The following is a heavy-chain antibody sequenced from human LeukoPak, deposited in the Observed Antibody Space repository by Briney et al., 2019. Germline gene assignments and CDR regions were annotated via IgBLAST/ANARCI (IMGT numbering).Heavy chain of an antibody. D-gene: IGHD4-23*01. CDR1: GYSISSGYY. Sequence: SETLSLTCAVSGYSISSGYYWGWIRQPPGKGLEWIGSIYHSGSTYYNPSLKSRVTISVDTSKNQFALKLSSVTAADTAVYYCAKSGGNVQVTPLDYWGQGTLVTVSS. CDR3: AKSGGNVQVTPLDY. CDR2: IYHSGST. V-gene: IGHV4-38-2*01. J-gene: IGHJ4*02.